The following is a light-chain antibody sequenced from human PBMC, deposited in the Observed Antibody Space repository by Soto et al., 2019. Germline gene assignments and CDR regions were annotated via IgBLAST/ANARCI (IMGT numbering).Light chain of an antibody. V-gene: IGKV3-15*01. Sequence: EIVLTQSPCILSLSPGERATLSCRASQSVTKNNLNWYPPKPGQAPRLLIYGASTRATGIPARFSGSGSGTEFTLTISSLQSEDFAVYYCQQYNNWPPITFGQGTRLEIK. J-gene: IGKJ5*01. CDR1: QSVTKNN. CDR2: GAS. CDR3: QQYNNWPPIT.